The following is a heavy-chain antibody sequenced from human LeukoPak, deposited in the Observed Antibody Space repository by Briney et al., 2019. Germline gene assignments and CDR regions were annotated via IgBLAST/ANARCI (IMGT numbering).Heavy chain of an antibody. CDR2: IWYDGSNK. CDR1: GFTFSSCG. J-gene: IGHJ4*02. CDR3: AKGSGVWGSYRGIDY. Sequence: GRSLRLSCAASGFTFSSCGMHWVRQAPGKGLEWVAVIWYDGSNKYYADSVKGRFTISRDNSKNTLYLQMNSLRAEDTAVYYCAKGSGVWGSYRGIDYWGQGTLVTVSS. D-gene: IGHD3-16*02. V-gene: IGHV3-33*06.